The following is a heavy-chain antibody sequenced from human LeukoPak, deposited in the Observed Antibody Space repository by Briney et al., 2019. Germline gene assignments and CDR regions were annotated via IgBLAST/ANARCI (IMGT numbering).Heavy chain of an antibody. D-gene: IGHD5-18*01. J-gene: IGHJ3*02. CDR3: ARGGYSYGYSAFDI. V-gene: IGHV4-34*01. CDR2: INHSGST. CDR1: GGSFSGYY. Sequence: SETLSLTCAVYGGSFSGYYWSWIRQPPGKGLEWIGEINHSGSTNYNPSLKSQVTISVDTSKNQFSLKLSSVTAADTAVYYCARGGYSYGYSAFDIWGQGTMVTVSS.